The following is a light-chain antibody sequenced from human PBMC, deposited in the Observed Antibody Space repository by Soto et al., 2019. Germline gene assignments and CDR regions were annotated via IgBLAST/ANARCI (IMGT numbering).Light chain of an antibody. CDR2: WAS. CDR1: QSVLYSPNNRDY. J-gene: IGKJ1*01. V-gene: IGKV4-1*01. CDR3: QQYYILPWT. Sequence: DIVMTQSPDSLAVSLGERATINCKSSQSVLYSPNNRDYLAWYQQKPGRLPKLLISWASTRESGVPDRFSGSGSGTDFTLTIGRLQAEEVAIYYCQQYYILPWTFGQGTKVEIK.